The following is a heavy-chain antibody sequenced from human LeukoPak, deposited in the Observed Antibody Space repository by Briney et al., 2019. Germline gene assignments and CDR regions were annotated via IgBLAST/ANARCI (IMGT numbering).Heavy chain of an antibody. CDR3: ARDAVSTLLYYYYYMDV. D-gene: IGHD2/OR15-2a*01. V-gene: IGHV1-2*02. CDR2: INPNSGGT. CDR1: GYTFTGYY. J-gene: IGHJ6*03. Sequence: ASVKVSCKASGYTFTGYYMHWVRQAPGQGLEWMGWINPNSGGTNYAQKFQGRVTMTRDTSISTAYMELSRLRSDDTAVYYCARDAVSTLLYYYYYMDVWGKGTTVTVSS.